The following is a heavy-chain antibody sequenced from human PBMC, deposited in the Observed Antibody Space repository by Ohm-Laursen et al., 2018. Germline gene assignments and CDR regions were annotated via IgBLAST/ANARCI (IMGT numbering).Heavy chain of an antibody. V-gene: IGHV4-4*07. Sequence: VTLSLTCTVSGASMSSNYWTWIRQPAGKGLEWIGRIHTSGSTNYNPSLKSRVTMSVDTSKNQFSLKMTSVTAADTAVYYCAGRGFWGQGTMVTVSS. CDR3: AGRGF. J-gene: IGHJ3*01. CDR2: IHTSGST. CDR1: GASMSSNY. D-gene: IGHD3-10*01.